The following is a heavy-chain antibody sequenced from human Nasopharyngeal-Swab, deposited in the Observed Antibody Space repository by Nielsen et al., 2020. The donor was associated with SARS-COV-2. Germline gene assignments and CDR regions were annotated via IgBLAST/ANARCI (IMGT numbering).Heavy chain of an antibody. CDR3: AKGFGPYVTAADY. V-gene: IGHV3-23*03. J-gene: IGHJ4*02. CDR1: GFIFGSYA. CDR2: VYSGGSGI. D-gene: IGHD2-21*02. Sequence: GESLKISCAASGFIFGSYAMSWVRQAPGKGLEWVSRVYSGGSGIRHADSVRGRFTISRDDSKNTVYLQMNGLRAEDTALYYCAKGFGPYVTAADYWGQGTLVTVSS.